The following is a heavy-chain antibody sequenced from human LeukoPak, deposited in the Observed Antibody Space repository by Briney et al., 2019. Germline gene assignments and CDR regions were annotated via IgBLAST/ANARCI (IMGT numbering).Heavy chain of an antibody. Sequence: GGSLRLSCAASGFTFSRYVMNWVRQAPGKGLEWVSGITGNGGTTYYADSVKGRFTISRDNAKNSLYLQMNSLRAEDTAVYYCARAITNYGYIFDYWGQGTLVTVSS. CDR3: ARAITNYGYIFDY. V-gene: IGHV3-23*01. D-gene: IGHD5-18*01. J-gene: IGHJ4*02. CDR2: ITGNGGTT. CDR1: GFTFSRYV.